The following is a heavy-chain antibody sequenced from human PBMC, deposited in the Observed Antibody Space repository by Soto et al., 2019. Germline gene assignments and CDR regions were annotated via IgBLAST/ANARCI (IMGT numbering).Heavy chain of an antibody. D-gene: IGHD5-18*01. V-gene: IGHV3-21*01. CDR2: ISSSGSSI. CDR1: GFTFSDYV. Sequence: EVQLVESGGGLVRPGGSLRLSCAASGFTFSDYVMNWVRQAPGKGLEWVSSISSSGSSIYYADSVKGRFTISRDSAENSLFLQINSLRADDTSVYYCARGGYRYGLDYWGQGSLFTVSS. CDR3: ARGGYRYGLDY. J-gene: IGHJ4*02.